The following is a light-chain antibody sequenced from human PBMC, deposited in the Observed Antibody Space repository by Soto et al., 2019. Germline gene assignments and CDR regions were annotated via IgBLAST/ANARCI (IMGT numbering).Light chain of an antibody. Sequence: QSVLTQPPSVSGAPGQRVTISCTGSSSNIGAGYDVPWYQQLPGRAPKLLIYGNTNRPSGVPDRFSGSKSGTSASLAITGLQAEDEADYYCLSFDSSLSVVFGRGTKLTVL. V-gene: IGLV1-40*01. CDR2: GNT. J-gene: IGLJ2*01. CDR3: LSFDSSLSVV. CDR1: SSNIGAGYD.